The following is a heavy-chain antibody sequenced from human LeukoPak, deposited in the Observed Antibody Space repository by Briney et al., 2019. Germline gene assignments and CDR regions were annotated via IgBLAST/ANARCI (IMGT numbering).Heavy chain of an antibody. CDR3: ARGVPTYYDYVWGSYRRYYMDV. CDR2: ISDDGSNK. D-gene: IGHD3-16*02. J-gene: IGHJ6*03. CDR1: GFTFRTYA. V-gene: IGHV3-30*04. Sequence: TGGSLRLSCAASGFTFRTYAMNWVRQAPGKGLEWVAVISDDGSNKYYAESVKGQFTISRDNSKNTLYLQMNSLRAEDTAVYYCARGVPTYYDYVWGSYRRYYMDVWGKGTTVTVSS.